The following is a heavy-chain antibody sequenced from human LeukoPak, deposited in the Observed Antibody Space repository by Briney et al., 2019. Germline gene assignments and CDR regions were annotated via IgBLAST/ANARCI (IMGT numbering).Heavy chain of an antibody. Sequence: GGSLRLSCAASRFTFSNAWMSWVGQAPGKGLEWVGRIKSKTDGGTTDYAAPVKGRFTISRDDSKNTLYLQMNSLKTEDTAVYYCTTAVLHYWGQGSLVTVSS. CDR1: RFTFSNAW. V-gene: IGHV3-15*01. CDR2: IKSKTDGGTT. CDR3: TTAVLHY. D-gene: IGHD4/OR15-4a*01. J-gene: IGHJ4*02.